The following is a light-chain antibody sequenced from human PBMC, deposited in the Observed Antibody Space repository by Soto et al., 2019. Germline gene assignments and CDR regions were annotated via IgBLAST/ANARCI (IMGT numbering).Light chain of an antibody. J-gene: IGKJ1*01. Sequence: DIQITQSPSSLSASVGDRVTITCRASQSITIYLNWYQQKPGEAPNLLIFGASTLQSGVPSRFSGSGSGTDFTLTISCLQPEDFATYYCQQSYSTLWTFGQGTKVDNK. CDR3: QQSYSTLWT. V-gene: IGKV1-39*01. CDR2: GAS. CDR1: QSITIY.